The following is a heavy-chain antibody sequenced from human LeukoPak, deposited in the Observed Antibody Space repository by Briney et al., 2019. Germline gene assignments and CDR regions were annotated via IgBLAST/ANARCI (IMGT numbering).Heavy chain of an antibody. D-gene: IGHD2-21*01. CDR2: IYYSGNP. V-gene: IGHV4-59*05. CDR3: ARHGNCGSFNCYYHFQQ. Sequence: PSETLSLTCTVSGGSISSYYWSWIRQPPGKGLEWIGSIYYSGNPHYNPSLKSRVTISEDTSKKQFSLKLGSVTAADTAVYYCARHGNCGSFNCYYHFQQWGQGTLVTVSS. J-gene: IGHJ1*01. CDR1: GGSISSYY.